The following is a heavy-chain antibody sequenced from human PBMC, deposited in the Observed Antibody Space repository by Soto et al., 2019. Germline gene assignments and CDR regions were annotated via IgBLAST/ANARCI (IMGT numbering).Heavy chain of an antibody. Sequence: SETLSLTCTVSGGSISSYYWSWIRQPPGKGLEWIGYIYYSGSTNYNPSLKSRVTISVDTSKNQFSLKLSSVTAADTAVYYCAREGKYRGDAFDIWGQGTMVTVSS. CDR3: AREGKYRGDAFDI. D-gene: IGHD5-18*01. CDR2: IYYSGST. CDR1: GGSISSYY. J-gene: IGHJ3*02. V-gene: IGHV4-59*01.